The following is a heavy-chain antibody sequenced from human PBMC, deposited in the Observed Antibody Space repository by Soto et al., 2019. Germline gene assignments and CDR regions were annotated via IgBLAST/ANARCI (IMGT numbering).Heavy chain of an antibody. V-gene: IGHV1-18*04. D-gene: IGHD3-10*01. Sequence: GASVKVSCKASGYTFSNYGISWVRQAPGQGLEWMGWISGYNGNTAYARNLQDRVTMTIDAPTTTAYMELRSLRSDDTAVYHCARDEGIRGLEFRGLGTLVTVSS. CDR2: ISGYNGNT. CDR3: ARDEGIRGLEF. J-gene: IGHJ4*02. CDR1: GYTFSNYG.